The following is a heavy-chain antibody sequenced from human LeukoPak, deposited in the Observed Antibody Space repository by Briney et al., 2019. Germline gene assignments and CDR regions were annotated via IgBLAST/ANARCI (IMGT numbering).Heavy chain of an antibody. CDR1: GFTVSSNY. V-gene: IGHV3-23*01. CDR2: ISGSGGST. D-gene: IGHD1-14*01. CDR3: AKDRVLPGAFDY. J-gene: IGHJ4*02. Sequence: GGSLRLSCAASGFTVSSNYMSWVRQAPGKGLEWVSAISGSGGSTYYADSVKGRFTISRDNSKNTLYLQMNSLRAEDTAVYYCAKDRVLPGAFDYWGQGTLVTVSS.